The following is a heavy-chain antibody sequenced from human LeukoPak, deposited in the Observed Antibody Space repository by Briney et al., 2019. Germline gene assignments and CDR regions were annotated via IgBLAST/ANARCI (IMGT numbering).Heavy chain of an antibody. CDR3: AGMRITTPTVRTLDY. Sequence: PSETLSLTCKVSGGSISSYYWTWIRQPPGKGLEWIGFIYYTGSTNYNPSLKSRVTISVDTSKNQFSLKLSSVTAADTAVYYCAGMRITTPTVRTLDYWGQGTLVTVSS. CDR1: GGSISSYY. CDR2: IYYTGST. J-gene: IGHJ4*02. V-gene: IGHV4-59*01. D-gene: IGHD1-14*01.